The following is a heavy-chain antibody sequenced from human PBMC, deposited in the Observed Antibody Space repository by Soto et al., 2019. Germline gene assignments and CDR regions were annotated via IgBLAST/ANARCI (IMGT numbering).Heavy chain of an antibody. V-gene: IGHV5-51*01. CDR1: GYSFSIYL. CDR3: ARQDGDGLFYFDY. D-gene: IGHD4-17*01. CDR2: IYPRDSDT. J-gene: IGHJ4*02. Sequence: GESLKISCKGSGYSFSIYLIGWVRLMPGKGLEWMGVIYPRDSDTRYSPSFQGQITISADKSISTAYLQWNSLQASDSALYYCARQDGDGLFYFDYWGQGTLVTVS.